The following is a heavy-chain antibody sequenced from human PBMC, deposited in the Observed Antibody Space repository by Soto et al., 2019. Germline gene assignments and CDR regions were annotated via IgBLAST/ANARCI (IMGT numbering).Heavy chain of an antibody. V-gene: IGHV4-31*03. CDR2: IYYSGST. Sequence: QVQLQESGPGLVKPSQTLSLTCTVSGGSISSGGYYWSWIRQHPGKGLEWIGYIYYSGSTYYNPSLKSRVTISVDTSKNQFSLKLSSVTAADTAVYYCARVVAATRELGDGMDVWGQGTTVTVPS. CDR1: GGSISSGGYY. CDR3: ARVVAATRELGDGMDV. D-gene: IGHD2-15*01. J-gene: IGHJ6*02.